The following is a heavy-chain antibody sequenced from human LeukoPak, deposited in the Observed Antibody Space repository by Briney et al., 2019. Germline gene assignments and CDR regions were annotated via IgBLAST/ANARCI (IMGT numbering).Heavy chain of an antibody. CDR2: IYPGDSDT. CDR1: GYSFTSYW. J-gene: IGHJ5*02. D-gene: IGHD2-2*02. V-gene: IGHV5-51*01. Sequence: GESLKISCKGSGYSFTSYWIGWVRQMPGKGLERMGIIYPGDSDTRYSPSFQGQDTISADKSISTAYLQWSSLKASDTAMYYCARSVVPAAILWFDPWGQGTLVTVSS. CDR3: ARSVVPAAILWFDP.